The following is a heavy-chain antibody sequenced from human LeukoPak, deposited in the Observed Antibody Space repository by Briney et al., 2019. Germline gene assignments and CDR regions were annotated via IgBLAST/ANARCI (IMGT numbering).Heavy chain of an antibody. Sequence: SETLPLTCTVSGGSISSSSYYWGWIRQPPGKGLEWIGSIYYSGSTYYNPSLKSRVTISVDTSKNQFSLKLSSVTAADTAVYYCARHRMYYYDSSGRGVADAFDIWGQGTMVTVSS. CDR3: ARHRMYYYDSSGRGVADAFDI. D-gene: IGHD3-22*01. CDR2: IYYSGST. V-gene: IGHV4-39*01. CDR1: GGSISSSSYY. J-gene: IGHJ3*02.